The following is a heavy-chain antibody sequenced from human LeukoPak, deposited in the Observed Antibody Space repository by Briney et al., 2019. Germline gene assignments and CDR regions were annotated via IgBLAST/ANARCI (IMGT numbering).Heavy chain of an antibody. D-gene: IGHD3-3*01. CDR1: GFTFSSYW. J-gene: IGHJ3*02. CDR2: INSDGSNT. CDR3: ARDSSAAFNI. Sequence: GGSLILSCAASGFTFSSYWMHWVRQAPGKGLVWVSRINSDGSNTNYADSVKGRFSISRDNTKNTLYLQMNSLRAEDTAVYYCARDSSAAFNIWGQGTMVTVSS. V-gene: IGHV3-74*01.